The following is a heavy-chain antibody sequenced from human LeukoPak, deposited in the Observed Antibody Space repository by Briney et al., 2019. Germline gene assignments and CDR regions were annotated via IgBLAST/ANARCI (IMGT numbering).Heavy chain of an antibody. CDR1: GFTSSTYF. CDR3: AELTFDI. CDR2: ISGSGGTT. Sequence: GGSLRLSXAASGFTSSTYFMSWVRQAPGKGLEWVSVISGSGGTTYYADSVKGRFTISRDNSKNTVYLQMSSLRAEDTAIYYCAELTFDIWGQGTMVTVSS. V-gene: IGHV3-23*01. J-gene: IGHJ3*02.